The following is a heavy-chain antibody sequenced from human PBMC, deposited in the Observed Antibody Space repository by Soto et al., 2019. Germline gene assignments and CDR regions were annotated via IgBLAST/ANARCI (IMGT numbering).Heavy chain of an antibody. J-gene: IGHJ4*02. CDR2: IYPGDSDT. CDR1: GYSLTTYW. CDR3: ARAVRSDYNGASRDY. D-gene: IGHD4-4*01. V-gene: IGHV5-51*01. Sequence: HGVSLKISWKGSGYSLTTYWIVWVRQMHGKGLEWMGIIYPGDSDTRYSPSFQGQVTMTRDTSTSTLYMELSSLRSEDTAVYYCARAVRSDYNGASRDYWGQGTLVTVSS.